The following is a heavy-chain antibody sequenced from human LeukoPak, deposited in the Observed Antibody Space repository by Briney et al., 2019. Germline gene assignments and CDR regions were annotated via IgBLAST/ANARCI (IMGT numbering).Heavy chain of an antibody. Sequence: GGSLRLSCSASGFTFSNSAMHWVRQAPGKGLEYVSAITPDGGGTFYADSVQGRFTISRDNSKNTLYLQMSSLRAEDTAVYYCVKAVYDSSGYYYAYWCQGTLVTVSS. V-gene: IGHV3-64D*09. CDR3: VKAVYDSSGYYYAY. D-gene: IGHD3-22*01. CDR1: GFTFSNSA. J-gene: IGHJ4*02. CDR2: ITPDGGGT.